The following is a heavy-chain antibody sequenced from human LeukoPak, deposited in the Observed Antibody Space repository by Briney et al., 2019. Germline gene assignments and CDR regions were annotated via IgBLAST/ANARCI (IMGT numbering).Heavy chain of an antibody. CDR3: AREYDYGDLYYFDY. CDR2: IYYSGST. Sequence: PSQTLSLTCTVSGGSISSGGYCWSWIRQHPGKGLEWIGYIYYSGSTYYNPSLKSRVTISVDTSKNQFSLKLSSVTAADTAVYYCAREYDYGDLYYFDYWGQGTLVTVSS. J-gene: IGHJ4*02. D-gene: IGHD4-17*01. V-gene: IGHV4-31*03. CDR1: GGSISSGGYC.